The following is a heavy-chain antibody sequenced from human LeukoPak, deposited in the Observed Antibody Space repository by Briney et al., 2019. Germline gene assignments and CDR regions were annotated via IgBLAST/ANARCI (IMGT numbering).Heavy chain of an antibody. J-gene: IGHJ4*02. D-gene: IGHD5-12*01. CDR3: ARNRVATIYGKFDY. CDR1: GGSVSAFY. CDR2: VSYTGSTNHTGST. Sequence: SETLSLTCTVSGGSVSAFYWSWIRQPPGKELQWIGYVSYTGSTNHTGSTNYNPSLKSRVNISVDTSNNQFSLKLSSLTAADTAVYFCARNRVATIYGKFDYWGQGTLVTVSS. V-gene: IGHV4-59*02.